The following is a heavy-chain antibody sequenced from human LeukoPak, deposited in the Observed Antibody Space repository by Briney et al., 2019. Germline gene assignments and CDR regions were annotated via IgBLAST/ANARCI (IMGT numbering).Heavy chain of an antibody. V-gene: IGHV3-64*01. J-gene: IGHJ4*02. Sequence: GGSLRLSCAASGFTFSSYAMHWVRQAPGKGLEYVSAISSNGGSTYYANSVKGRFTISRDNSKNTLYLQMGSLRAEDTAVYYCAREGSGSYYEGGFGYWGQGTLVTVSS. CDR1: GFTFSSYA. CDR3: AREGSGSYYEGGFGY. D-gene: IGHD1-26*01. CDR2: ISSNGGST.